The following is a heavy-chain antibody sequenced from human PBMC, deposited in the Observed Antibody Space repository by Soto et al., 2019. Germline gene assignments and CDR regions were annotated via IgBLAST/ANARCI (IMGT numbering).Heavy chain of an antibody. D-gene: IGHD1-26*01. V-gene: IGHV1-2*02. CDR3: ARVSRAVGASTTYDF. J-gene: IGHJ4*02. CDR1: GYTFTAHY. Sequence: ASVKVSCKASGYTFTAHYIHWVRQAPGQGFEWMGRINPNSGDTSYAQRLQGRVTMTRDTSINTVFMELSSLRSDDTALYYCARVSRAVGASTTYDFWAQGTLVTVCS. CDR2: INPNSGDT.